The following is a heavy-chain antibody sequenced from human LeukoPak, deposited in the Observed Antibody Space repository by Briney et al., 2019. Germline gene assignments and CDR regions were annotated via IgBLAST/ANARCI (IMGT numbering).Heavy chain of an antibody. V-gene: IGHV5-51*01. J-gene: IGHJ4*02. Sequence: GESLKISCKASGYSFTSYWIGWVRQMPGKGLEWMGIIYPDDSDTRYSPSFQGQVTISADKSISTAYLLWSSLKASDTAMYYRARLVDITMADYWGQGSLVTVSS. CDR2: IYPDDSDT. CDR3: ARLVDITMADY. D-gene: IGHD5-18*01. CDR1: GYSFTSYW.